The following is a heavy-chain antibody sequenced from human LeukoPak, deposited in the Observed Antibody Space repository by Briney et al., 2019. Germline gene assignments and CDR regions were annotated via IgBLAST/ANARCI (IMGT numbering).Heavy chain of an antibody. CDR2: IYYSET. Sequence: PSETLSLTCSVSGASISSYYWSWIRQSPGKGLEWIGNIYYSETNYNPSLKSRVIISADTSKNQFSLRLTSVTAADTAVYYCARGSAASSAFDIWGQGTMVTVSS. CDR1: GASISSYY. D-gene: IGHD6-13*01. J-gene: IGHJ3*02. V-gene: IGHV4-59*01. CDR3: ARGSAASSAFDI.